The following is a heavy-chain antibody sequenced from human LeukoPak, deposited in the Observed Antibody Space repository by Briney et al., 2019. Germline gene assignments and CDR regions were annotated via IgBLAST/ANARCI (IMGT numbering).Heavy chain of an antibody. V-gene: IGHV3-30*01. CDR2: ISYDGTNK. J-gene: IGHJ4*02. Sequence: PGKSLRLSCAASGLTVSIYTMHWVRQASGKGLEWVALISYDGTNKYYADSVKGRFTISRDNSKSTLYLQMNSLRAEDTAVYYCARAVRDCSGGSCYSELDYWGQGALVTVSS. CDR1: GLTVSIYT. CDR3: ARAVRDCSGGSCYSELDY. D-gene: IGHD2-15*01.